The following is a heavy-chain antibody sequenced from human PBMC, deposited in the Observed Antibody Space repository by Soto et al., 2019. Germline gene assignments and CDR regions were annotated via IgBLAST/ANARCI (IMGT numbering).Heavy chain of an antibody. CDR3: ARDGYTRADYYGMDV. CDR2: VSYNGHT. V-gene: IGHV4-59*01. J-gene: IGHJ6*02. Sequence: QVQLQESDPGPVKASETLSLTCSVSGGYISTYYWSWIRQPPGKGLEWIGYVSYNGHTNYNPSLKSRVTISVDTSKNQFSLELTSVNAADTAVYYCARDGYTRADYYGMDVWGQGTTVTVSS. CDR1: GGYISTYY. D-gene: IGHD5-18*01.